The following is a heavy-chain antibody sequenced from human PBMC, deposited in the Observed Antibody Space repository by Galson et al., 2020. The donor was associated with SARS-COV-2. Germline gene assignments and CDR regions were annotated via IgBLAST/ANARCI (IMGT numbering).Heavy chain of an antibody. CDR2: ISSSSYI. D-gene: IGHD6-19*01. J-gene: IGHJ4*02. CDR3: ARYSSGYYFDY. V-gene: IGHV3-21*01. CDR1: GFTFSSYS. Sequence: TGGPLRLSCAASGFTFSSYSMNWVRQAPGKGLEWVSSISSSSYIYYADSVKGRFTISRDNAKNSLYLQMNSLRAEDTAVYYCARYSSGYYFDYWGQGTLVTVSS.